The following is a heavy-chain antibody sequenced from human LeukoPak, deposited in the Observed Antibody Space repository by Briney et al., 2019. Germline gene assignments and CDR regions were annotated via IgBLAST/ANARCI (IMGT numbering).Heavy chain of an antibody. D-gene: IGHD2-15*01. Sequence: SETLSLTCTVPGGPISSYYWSWIRQPPGKVLEWIGYIYYSGSTNNNPSLKSRVTISVDTSKNQFSLKLSSVTAADTAVYYCARGVGYCSGGSCFPERYYNWFDPWGQGTLVTVSS. CDR1: GGPISSYY. CDR2: IYYSGST. CDR3: ARGVGYCSGGSCFPERYYNWFDP. V-gene: IGHV4-59*01. J-gene: IGHJ5*02.